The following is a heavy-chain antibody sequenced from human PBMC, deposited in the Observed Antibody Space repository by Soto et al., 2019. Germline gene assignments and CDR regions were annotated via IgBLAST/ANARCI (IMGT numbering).Heavy chain of an antibody. CDR2: VYHSGST. CDR3: ARIGNFYGSGSYYDTPFDS. J-gene: IGHJ4*02. V-gene: IGHV4-39*01. D-gene: IGHD3-10*01. Sequence: SETLSLTCTVSGASINTGRYYWAWIRQPPGRGLEWVASVYHSGSTYYNPSLKSRVTISIDTSRNQFSLKLNSVTAADTAIFYCARIGNFYGSGSYYDTPFDSWGQGTLATVSS. CDR1: GASINTGRYY.